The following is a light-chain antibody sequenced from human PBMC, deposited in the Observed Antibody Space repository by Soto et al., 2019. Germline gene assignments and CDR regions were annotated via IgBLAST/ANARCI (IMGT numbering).Light chain of an antibody. V-gene: IGKV1-27*01. J-gene: IGKJ1*01. Sequence: DIQMTQSPSYLSASVGDRVTITCRASQGISNYLAWYQQKPGKIPKLLIYAASTLQSGVPSRFSGTVSGTDLTRNITSLQPEDVATDYCQKDNIALRTFGQATKVEI. CDR2: AAS. CDR1: QGISNY. CDR3: QKDNIALRT.